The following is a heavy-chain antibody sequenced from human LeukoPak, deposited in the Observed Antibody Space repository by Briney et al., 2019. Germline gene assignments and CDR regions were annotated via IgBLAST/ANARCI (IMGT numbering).Heavy chain of an antibody. CDR1: GGSITSYY. CDR2: IYYIGST. J-gene: IGHJ4*02. V-gene: IGHV4-59*01. D-gene: IGHD3-22*01. CDR3: ARLGGYSYYYDSSGYRLGELDY. Sequence: SETLSLTCTVSGGSITSYYWSWIRHPPGKGLEWLGYIYYIGSTNYNPSLKSRVTISVDTSKNQFSLKLSSVTAADTAVYYCARLGGYSYYYDSSGYRLGELDYWGQGTLVTVSS.